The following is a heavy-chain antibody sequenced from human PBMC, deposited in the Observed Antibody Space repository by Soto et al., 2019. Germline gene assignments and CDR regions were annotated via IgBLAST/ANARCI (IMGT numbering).Heavy chain of an antibody. CDR3: ARDDASISRARAFAV. Sequence: QVQLVQSGAEVKKPGASVKVSCKASGYTFTSYGISWVRQAPGQGLEWLGWISAYNGDTNYAQKFHGRVTMTTDSYTSTAYMDLGSLRSDDTAVFYCARDDASISRARAFAVWGQGTLVTVSS. CDR1: GYTFTSYG. J-gene: IGHJ3*01. D-gene: IGHD3-3*02. V-gene: IGHV1-18*01. CDR2: ISAYNGDT.